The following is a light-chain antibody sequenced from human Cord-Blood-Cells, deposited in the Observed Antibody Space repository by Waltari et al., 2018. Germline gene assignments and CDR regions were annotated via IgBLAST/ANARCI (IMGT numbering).Light chain of an antibody. CDR2: WAS. CDR1: QSVLYRSNNKNY. CDR3: QQYYSTPPT. Sequence: DLVMTQFPDSLAVSLGERATIHCKSRQSVLYRSNNKNYLAWYQQKPGQPPKLLIYWASTRESGVPDRFSGSGSGTDFTLTISSLQAEDGAVYYCQQYYSTPPTFGPGTKVDIK. V-gene: IGKV4-1*01. J-gene: IGKJ3*01.